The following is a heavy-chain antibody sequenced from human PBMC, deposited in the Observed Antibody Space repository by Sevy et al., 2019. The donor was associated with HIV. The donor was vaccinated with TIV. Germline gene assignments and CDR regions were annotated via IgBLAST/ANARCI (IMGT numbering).Heavy chain of an antibody. V-gene: IGHV3-23*01. D-gene: IGHD3-22*01. CDR2: ISGFGNT. CDR1: GFTFNTHV. J-gene: IGHJ3*01. Sequence: GGSLRLSCAASGFTFNTHVMNWVRQAPGKGLEWVSSISGFGNTYYADSVRGRFTISRDNAKNTLYLPMNSLRADDTAVHYCAKVLNPALESMMEVTVRSLKGFDVWGQGTMVTVSS. CDR3: AKVLNPALESMMEVTVRSLKGFDV.